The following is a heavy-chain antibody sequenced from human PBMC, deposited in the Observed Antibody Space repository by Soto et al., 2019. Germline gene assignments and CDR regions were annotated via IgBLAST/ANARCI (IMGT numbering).Heavy chain of an antibody. CDR2: IYYSGNT. J-gene: IGHJ5*02. Sequence: ETLSLTCTVSGGSITTTTYYWGWIRQPPGKGLEWIGSIYYSGNTYYNPSLKTRVTISVDTSKSQFSLKLSSVTAADTAVYYCANADDRRGSYSLSWFDPWGQGRLVTVSS. CDR1: GGSITTTTYY. CDR3: ANADDRRGSYSLSWFDP. D-gene: IGHD3-16*02. V-gene: IGHV4-39*01.